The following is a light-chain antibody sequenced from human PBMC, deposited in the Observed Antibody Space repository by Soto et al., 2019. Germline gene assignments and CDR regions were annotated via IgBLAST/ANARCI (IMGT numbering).Light chain of an antibody. CDR3: QQYYSTPFT. V-gene: IGKV4-1*01. Sequence: DIVMTQSPDSLAVSLGERATINCKSSQSVLYSSNNKNYLAWYQQKPGQPPKLLIYWASTRESGVPNRFSGRGSGTDFTLTISSLQAEDLAVYYCQQYYSTPFTFGPGTKVDIK. CDR2: WAS. CDR1: QSVLYSSNNKNY. J-gene: IGKJ3*01.